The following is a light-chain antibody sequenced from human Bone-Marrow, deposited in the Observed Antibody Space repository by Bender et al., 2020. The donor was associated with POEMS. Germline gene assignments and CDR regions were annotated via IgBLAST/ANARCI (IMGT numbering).Light chain of an antibody. CDR2: DVS. J-gene: IGLJ3*02. Sequence: QSALTQPRSVSGSPGQSITISCTGTISDVGGYNFVSWYQQHPGKAPKLIIYDVSNRPSGVSDRFSGSKSGNTASLTITGLQAEDEAHYYCQSYDISLSASAVFGGGTKLTVL. V-gene: IGLV2-14*03. CDR1: ISDVGGYNF. CDR3: QSYDISLSASAV.